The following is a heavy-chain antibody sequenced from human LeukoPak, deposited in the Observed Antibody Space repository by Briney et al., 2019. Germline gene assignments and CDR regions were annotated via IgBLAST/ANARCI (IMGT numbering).Heavy chain of an antibody. V-gene: IGHV3-23*01. J-gene: IGHJ4*02. D-gene: IGHD3-10*01. CDR1: GFTFSSYA. CDR2: ISGSGGST. CDR3: AKSRFGELLSDNDY. Sequence: GGSLRLSCAASGFTFSSYAMSWVRQAPGKGLEWVSAISGSGGSTYYADSVKGRFTISRDNSKNTLYLQMNSLRAEDTAVYYCAKSRFGELLSDNDYWGQGTLVTVSS.